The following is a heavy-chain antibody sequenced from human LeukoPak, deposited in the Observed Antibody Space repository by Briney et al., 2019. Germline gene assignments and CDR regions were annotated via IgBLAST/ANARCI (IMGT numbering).Heavy chain of an antibody. CDR1: GFTFGDYA. D-gene: IGHD3-10*01. J-gene: IGHJ4*02. V-gene: IGHV3-49*04. CDR2: IRSKAYGGTT. Sequence: PGRSLRLSCTASGFTFGDYAMSWVRQAPGKGLEWVGFIRSKAYGGTTEYAASVKGRFTISRDDSKCIAYLQMNSLKTEDTAVYYCTRESRRGPFDYWGQGTLVTVSS. CDR3: TRESRRGPFDY.